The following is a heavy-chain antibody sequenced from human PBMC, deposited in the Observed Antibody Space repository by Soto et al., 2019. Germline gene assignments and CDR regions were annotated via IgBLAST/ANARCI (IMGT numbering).Heavy chain of an antibody. CDR3: AADATAWQQMVPSDY. Sequence: SVKVSCKASGFTFTSSSFQWVRQARGQRLEWIGWIAVGSGYTNYAQRFQDRVTLTRDMSTATTYMELSRLTSEDTAIYYCAADATAWQQMVPSDYWGQGTLVTVSS. CDR2: IAVGSGYT. CDR1: GFTFTSSS. V-gene: IGHV1-58*01. D-gene: IGHD2-8*01. J-gene: IGHJ4*02.